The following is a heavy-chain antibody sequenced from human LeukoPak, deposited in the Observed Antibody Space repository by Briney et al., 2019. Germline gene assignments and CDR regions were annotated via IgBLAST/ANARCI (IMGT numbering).Heavy chain of an antibody. J-gene: IGHJ4*02. CDR3: ATMYSSSWSHFDY. V-gene: IGHV1-2*02. Sequence: VASVKVSCKASGYTFTGYYIHWVRQAPGQGLEWMGWVNPNSGGTNYAQKFQGRVTMTRDTSISTAYMELSRLRSDDTAVYYCATMYSSSWSHFDYWGQGTLVTVSS. CDR1: GYTFTGYY. D-gene: IGHD6-13*01. CDR2: VNPNSGGT.